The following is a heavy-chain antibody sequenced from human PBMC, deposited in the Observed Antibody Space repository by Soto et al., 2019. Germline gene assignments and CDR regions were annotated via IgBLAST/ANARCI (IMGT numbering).Heavy chain of an antibody. J-gene: IGHJ6*02. CDR3: AKILSMVTSYYYGMDV. CDR1: GFTFSTYP. Sequence: TGGSLRLSCAASGFTFSTYPMTWVRQAPGKGLECVGSISDSGANTYYADSVRGRFTISRDNSKNTLYLQMNSLRDDDTAVYYCAKILSMVTSYYYGMDVWGHGPTVTVSS. V-gene: IGHV3-23*01. D-gene: IGHD4-17*01. CDR2: ISDSGANT.